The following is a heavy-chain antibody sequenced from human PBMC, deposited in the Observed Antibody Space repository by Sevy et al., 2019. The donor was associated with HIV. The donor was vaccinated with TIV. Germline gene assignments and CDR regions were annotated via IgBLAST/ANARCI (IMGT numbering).Heavy chain of an antibody. J-gene: IGHJ6*02. D-gene: IGHD3-22*01. CDR1: GYTFTGYY. CDR2: INPNSGGT. V-gene: IGHV1-2*02. CDR3: ARDYGSAHVYYYDSRNYGMDV. Sequence: ASVKVSCKASGYTFTGYYMHWVRQAPGQGLEWMGWINPNSGGTNYAQTFQGRVTMTRDTSISTAYMELSRLRSDDTAVYYCARDYGSAHVYYYDSRNYGMDVWGQGTTVTVSS.